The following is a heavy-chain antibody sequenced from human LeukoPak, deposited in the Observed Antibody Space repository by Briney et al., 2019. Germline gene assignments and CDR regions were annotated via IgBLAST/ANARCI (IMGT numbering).Heavy chain of an antibody. Sequence: GGSLRLSCAASGFTFSSYSMNWVRQAPGKGLEWVSSISSSSSYIYYADSVKGRFTISRDNAKNSLYLQMNSLRAEDTAVYYGAKDPKPGYSSGWYDYWGQGTLVTVSS. CDR3: AKDPKPGYSSGWYDY. CDR2: ISSSSSYI. D-gene: IGHD6-19*01. V-gene: IGHV3-21*01. CDR1: GFTFSSYS. J-gene: IGHJ4*02.